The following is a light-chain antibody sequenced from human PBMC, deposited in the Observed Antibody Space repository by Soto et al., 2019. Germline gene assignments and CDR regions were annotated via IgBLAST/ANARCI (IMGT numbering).Light chain of an antibody. V-gene: IGKV1-5*01. CDR3: QQYDTYPLT. CDR2: DAS. Sequence: DIQMAQSPPTLSASVGDRVTITCRASQNIDSWLAWYQHKPGKAAKVLIYDASSLETGVPSRFSGSGSGTEFSLTISSLRPDDFATYYCQQYDTYPLTFGQGTKVEIK. J-gene: IGKJ1*01. CDR1: QNIDSW.